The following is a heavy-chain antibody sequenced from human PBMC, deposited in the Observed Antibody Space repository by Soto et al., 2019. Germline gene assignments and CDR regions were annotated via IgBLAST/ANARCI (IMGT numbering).Heavy chain of an antibody. Sequence: GGSLRLSCAATGFAFRTYGMHWVRRAPGKGLEWLAVISYDGFNKNHADSVQGRFTISRDNSKNTLYLQMDSLRAEDTAVYYCARDWSKADRRDFWGQGTLVTVSS. D-gene: IGHD6-6*01. V-gene: IGHV3-30*12. CDR2: ISYDGFNK. CDR1: GFAFRTYG. CDR3: ARDWSKADRRDF. J-gene: IGHJ4*02.